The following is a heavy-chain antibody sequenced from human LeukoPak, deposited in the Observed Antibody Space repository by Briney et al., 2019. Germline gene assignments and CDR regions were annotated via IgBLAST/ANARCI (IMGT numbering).Heavy chain of an antibody. CDR2: ISAYNGNT. CDR1: GYTFTSYG. CDR3: ARGLYCSSTSCYASFDY. J-gene: IGHJ4*02. Sequence: ASVKVSCKASGYTFTSYGISWVRQAPGQGLEWMGWISAYNGNTNYAQKLQGRVTMTTDASTSTAYMELRSLRSDDTAVYYCARGLYCSSTSCYASFDYWGQGTLVTVSS. V-gene: IGHV1-18*01. D-gene: IGHD2-2*01.